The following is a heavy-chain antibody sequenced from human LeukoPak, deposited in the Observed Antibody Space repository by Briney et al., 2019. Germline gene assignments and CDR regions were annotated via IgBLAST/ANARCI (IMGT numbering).Heavy chain of an antibody. V-gene: IGHV3-48*01. Sequence: PGGSLRLSCAASGFSFSTYSMNWVRQAPGKGLQWVSYISSGSSAIYYTDSVKGRFTITRDDAKNSVYLQMNSLRTEDTAVYYCGTGDPRFDYCGQGILVTVSS. J-gene: IGHJ4*02. D-gene: IGHD7-27*01. CDR1: GFSFSTYS. CDR2: ISSGSSAI. CDR3: GTGDPRFDY.